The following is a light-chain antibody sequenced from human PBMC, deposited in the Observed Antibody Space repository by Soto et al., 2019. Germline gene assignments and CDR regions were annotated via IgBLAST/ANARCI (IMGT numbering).Light chain of an antibody. CDR1: QSVSNN. V-gene: IGKV3-15*01. Sequence: ILMTQSPATLSVSPGERATLSCRASQSVSNNLAWYQQKPGQAPSILIYDASTRATGIPARFSGSGSGTEFTLTISGLQSEDFAVYYCQQYNNWPPWTFGQGTKVEIK. CDR3: QQYNNWPPWT. CDR2: DAS. J-gene: IGKJ1*01.